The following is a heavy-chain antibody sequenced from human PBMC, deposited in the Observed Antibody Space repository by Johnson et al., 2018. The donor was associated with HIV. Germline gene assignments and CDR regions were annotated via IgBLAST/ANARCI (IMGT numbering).Heavy chain of an antibody. CDR2: INSDGSGT. D-gene: IGHD6-6*01. J-gene: IGHJ3*02. CDR1: GFTFDDYA. V-gene: IGHV3-74*02. CDR3: ARIIAARIDDAFDI. Sequence: VQLVESGGGLVQPGRSLRLSCAASGFTFDDYAMHWVRQAPGKGLEWVSRINSDGSGTTYADSVKGRFTISRDNAKNTLYLQMNSLRAEDTAVYYCARIIAARIDDAFDIWGQGTMVTVSS.